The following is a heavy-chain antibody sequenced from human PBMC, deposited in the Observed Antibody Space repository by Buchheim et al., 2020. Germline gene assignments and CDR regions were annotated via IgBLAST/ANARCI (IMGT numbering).Heavy chain of an antibody. J-gene: IGHJ6*02. V-gene: IGHV4-30-2*01. CDR3: ARGGTVPYYYYGMDV. CDR1: GGSVSSDGYS. Sequence: QLQLRESGSGLMKPSQTLSLTCTVSGGSVSSDGYSWSWIRQPPGKGLEWIGYIHHSGGTDYNPSLKSRVTISVDRSKNQCSLKLTSVTAADTAVYYCARGGTVPYYYYGMDVWGQGTT. D-gene: IGHD4-17*01. CDR2: IHHSGGT.